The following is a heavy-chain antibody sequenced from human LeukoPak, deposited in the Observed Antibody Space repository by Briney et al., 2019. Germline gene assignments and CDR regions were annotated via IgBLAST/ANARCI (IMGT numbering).Heavy chain of an antibody. D-gene: IGHD3-22*01. CDR2: IRSKAYGGTT. Sequence: GASLKISCTASGFTFGDYAMSWFRQAPGKGLEWVGFIRSKAYGGTTEYAASVKGRFTISRDDSKSIAYLQMNSLKTEDTAVYYCTRESPYDGSGYYQYYFDYWGQGTLVTVSS. CDR1: GFTFGDYA. J-gene: IGHJ4*02. V-gene: IGHV3-49*03. CDR3: TRESPYDGSGYYQYYFDY.